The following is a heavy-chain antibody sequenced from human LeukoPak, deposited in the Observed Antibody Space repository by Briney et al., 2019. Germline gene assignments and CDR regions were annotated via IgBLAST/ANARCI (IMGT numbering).Heavy chain of an antibody. V-gene: IGHV3-23*01. CDR2: ISSSGGNT. Sequence: PGGSLRLSCAASGFTFSSYAMSWVRQAPGKGLEWVSAISSSGGNTYYADAVKSGYTISRDNCKNTLYLQMNSLRAEDTAVYYCAKDLYYYDSSGYFPSHDAFDIWGQGTMVSVSS. CDR3: AKDLYYYDSSGYFPSHDAFDI. D-gene: IGHD3-22*01. J-gene: IGHJ3*02. CDR1: GFTFSSYA.